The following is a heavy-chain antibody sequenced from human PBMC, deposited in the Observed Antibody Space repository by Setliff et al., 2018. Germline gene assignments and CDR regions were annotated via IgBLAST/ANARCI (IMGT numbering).Heavy chain of an antibody. V-gene: IGHV1-24*01. CDR1: GYTLTELS. Sequence: GASVKVSCKVSGYTLTELSMHWVRQAPGKGLEWMGGFDPEDGETIYAQKFQGRVTMTTDTSTSTAYMELRSLRSDDTAVYYCARGSYRTSNWFDPWGQGTLVTVSS. CDR2: FDPEDGET. J-gene: IGHJ5*02. D-gene: IGHD4-4*01. CDR3: ARGSYRTSNWFDP.